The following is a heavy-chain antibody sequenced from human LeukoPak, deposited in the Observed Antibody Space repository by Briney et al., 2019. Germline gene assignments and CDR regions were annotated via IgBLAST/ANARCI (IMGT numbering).Heavy chain of an antibody. CDR2: IVNSGYTT. J-gene: IGHJ4*02. CDR1: GFTFSSYA. Sequence: PGGSLRLSCAASGFTFSSYAMSWVRQAPGKGLEWVSTIVNSGYTTYYADSVKGRFTISRDNSKNTLYLQMNSLRAEDTAVYYCAKHSGSRPRDYYFDYWGQGTLVTVSS. CDR3: AKHSGSRPRDYYFDY. V-gene: IGHV3-23*01. D-gene: IGHD1-26*01.